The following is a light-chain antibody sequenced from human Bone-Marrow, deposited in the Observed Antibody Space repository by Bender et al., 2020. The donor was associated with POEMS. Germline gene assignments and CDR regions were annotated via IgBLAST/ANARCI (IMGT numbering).Light chain of an antibody. CDR3: QVWDNSNVI. Sequence: SYELKQPPSMSVSPGQTASITCSGDELGDKFVSWYQQKPGQSPILVMSQDTKRPSGIPERFSGSNSGNIATLTISGTQAVDEGDYHCQVWDNSNVIFGGGTKLTVL. V-gene: IGLV3-1*01. J-gene: IGLJ2*01. CDR1: ELGDKF. CDR2: QDT.